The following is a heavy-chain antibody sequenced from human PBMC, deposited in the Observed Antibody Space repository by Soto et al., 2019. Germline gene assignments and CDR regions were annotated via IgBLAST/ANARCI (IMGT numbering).Heavy chain of an antibody. V-gene: IGHV3-48*02. D-gene: IGHD2-15*01. Sequence: EVQLVESGGGLVQPWGSLRLSCAASGFTLSNYAVNWVRQAPGKGLEWVSYISSDSRYIYHVDSVKGRFTISRDNARNSVYLQMNSLRDEDTAVYYCARIKLVDFFFINVDVYDMDVWGQGTPVTVSS. CDR2: ISSDSRYI. CDR3: ARIKLVDFFFINVDVYDMDV. CDR1: GFTLSNYA. J-gene: IGHJ6*02.